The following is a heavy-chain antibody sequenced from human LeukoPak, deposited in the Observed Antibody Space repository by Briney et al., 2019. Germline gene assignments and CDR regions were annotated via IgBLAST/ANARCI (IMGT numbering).Heavy chain of an antibody. V-gene: IGHV3-21*01. Sequence: GGSLRLSCAASGFTFSSYAMSWVREAPGKGLEWVSAISSSSSSYIYYADSIKGRFTISRDNAENSLYLQMNSLRAVDTAVYFCARGEEKATITALDSWGQGTLVTVSS. J-gene: IGHJ4*02. CDR1: GFTFSSYA. D-gene: IGHD5-24*01. CDR2: ISSSSSSYI. CDR3: ARGEEKATITALDS.